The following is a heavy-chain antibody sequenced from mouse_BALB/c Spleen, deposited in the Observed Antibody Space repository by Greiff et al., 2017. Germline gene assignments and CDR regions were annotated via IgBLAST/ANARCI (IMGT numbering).Heavy chain of an antibody. J-gene: IGHJ4*01. Sequence: QVQLQQSGPGLVAPSQSLSITCTVSGFSLTSYGVSWVRQPPGKGLEWLGVIWGDGSTNYHSALISRLSISKDNSKSQVFLKLNSLQTDDTAAYYYARYDPSRHGKYYYAMDYWGQGTSVTVSS. V-gene: IGHV2-3*01. CDR2: IWGDGST. D-gene: IGHD2-14*01. CDR3: ARYDPSRHGKYYYAMDY. CDR1: GFSLTSYG.